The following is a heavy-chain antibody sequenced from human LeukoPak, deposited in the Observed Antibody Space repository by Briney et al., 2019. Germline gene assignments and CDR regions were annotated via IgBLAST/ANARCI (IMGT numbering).Heavy chain of an antibody. D-gene: IGHD3-9*01. CDR3: ARGRLTGYYI. J-gene: IGHJ4*02. CDR1: GCSISSGDYY. Sequence: PAETLSLTCTVSGCSISSGDYYWSWIRQPPGKGLEWIGYIYYSGSTYYNPSLESRVTISVDTSKNQFSLKLSSVTAADTAVYYCARGRLTGYYIWGQGTLVTVSS. V-gene: IGHV4-30-4*01. CDR2: IYYSGST.